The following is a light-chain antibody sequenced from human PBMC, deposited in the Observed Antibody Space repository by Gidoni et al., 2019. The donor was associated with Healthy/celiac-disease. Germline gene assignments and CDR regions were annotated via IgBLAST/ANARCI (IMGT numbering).Light chain of an antibody. CDR3: QTWGTGTYVV. CDR2: LNSDGSH. V-gene: IGLV4-69*01. J-gene: IGLJ2*01. CDR1: SGHNSYA. Sequence: QLVLTQSPSASASMGASVKLTCTLSSGHNSYAIAWHQQQPEKGPRYLMKLNSDGSHSTGDGIPDRFSGSSSGAERYLTISSLQSEDEADYSCQTWGTGTYVVFGGGTKLTVL.